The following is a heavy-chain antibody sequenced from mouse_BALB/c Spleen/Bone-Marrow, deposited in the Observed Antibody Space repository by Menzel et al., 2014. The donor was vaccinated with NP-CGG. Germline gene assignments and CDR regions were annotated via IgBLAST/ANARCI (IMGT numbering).Heavy chain of an antibody. CDR3: ARNRYGRAFDY. CDR2: IWSGGST. Sequence: QVQLQQSGPSLVQPSQSLSITCTVSGFSLTSYGVHWVRQSPGKGLEWLGVIWSGGSTDYNAAFISRLSISKDNSKSQVFFKMDSLQANDTAIYYCARNRYGRAFDYWGQGTTLTVSS. CDR1: GFSLTSYG. J-gene: IGHJ2*01. D-gene: IGHD1-1*01. V-gene: IGHV2-2*02.